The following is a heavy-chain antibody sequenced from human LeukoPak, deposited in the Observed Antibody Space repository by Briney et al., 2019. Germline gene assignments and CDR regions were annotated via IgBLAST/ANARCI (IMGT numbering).Heavy chain of an antibody. Sequence: ASVKVSCKASGGTFSSYAISWVRQAPGQGLEWMGRIIPILGIANYAQKFQGRVTITADKSTSTAYMELSSLGSEDTAVYYCARSLSGSYVFPYYFDYWGQGTLVTVSS. D-gene: IGHD1-26*01. V-gene: IGHV1-69*04. CDR2: IIPILGIA. CDR3: ARSLSGSYVFPYYFDY. CDR1: GGTFSSYA. J-gene: IGHJ4*02.